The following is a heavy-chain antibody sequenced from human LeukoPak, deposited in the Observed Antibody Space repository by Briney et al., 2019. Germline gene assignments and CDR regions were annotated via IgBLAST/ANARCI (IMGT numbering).Heavy chain of an antibody. D-gene: IGHD3-10*01. J-gene: IGHJ4*02. V-gene: IGHV4-59*01. CDR1: GGSISTYY. CDR2: IYYSGST. CDR3: ARVSDSGSHFDY. Sequence: PSETLSLTCTVSGGSISTYYWSWIRQPPGKGLEWIGYIYYSGSTNYNPSLKSRVTVSLDTSKNQFSLKLNSVTAADTAMYDCARVSDSGSHFDYWGQGTLVTVSS.